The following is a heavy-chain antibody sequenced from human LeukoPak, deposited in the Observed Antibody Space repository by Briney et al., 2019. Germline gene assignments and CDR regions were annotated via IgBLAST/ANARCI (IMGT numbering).Heavy chain of an antibody. CDR3: ARVTQGDTAIDY. CDR1: GYTFTSYD. Sequence: ASVNVSCKASGYTFTSYDINWVRQATGQGLEWMGWMNPNSGNTGYAQKFQGRVTMTRNTSISTAYMELSSLRSEDTAVYYCARVTQGDTAIDYWGQGTLVTVSS. V-gene: IGHV1-8*01. CDR2: MNPNSGNT. J-gene: IGHJ4*02. D-gene: IGHD5-18*01.